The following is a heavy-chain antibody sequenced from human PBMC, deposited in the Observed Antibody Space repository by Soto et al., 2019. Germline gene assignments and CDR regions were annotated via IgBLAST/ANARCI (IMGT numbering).Heavy chain of an antibody. CDR2: IYHSGST. CDR1: GGSISSSNW. V-gene: IGHV4-4*02. Sequence: SETLSLTCAVSGGSISSSNWWSWVRQPPGKGLEWIGEIYHSGSTYYNPSLKSRVTISVDTSKNQFSLKLSSVTAADTAVYYCARLDYGDYEWNYYYYGMDVWGQGTTVTVSS. J-gene: IGHJ6*02. CDR3: ARLDYGDYEWNYYYYGMDV. D-gene: IGHD4-17*01.